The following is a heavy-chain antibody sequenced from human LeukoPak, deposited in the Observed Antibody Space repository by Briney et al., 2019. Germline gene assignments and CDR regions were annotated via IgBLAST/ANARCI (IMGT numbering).Heavy chain of an antibody. CDR3: AHRDTAMVRVDY. D-gene: IGHD5-18*01. CDR2: IKSKTDGGTT. J-gene: IGHJ4*02. CDR1: GFTFRNAS. V-gene: IGHV3-15*01. Sequence: GGSLRLSCAASGFTFRNASMSWVRQAPGKGLEWVGRIKSKTDGGTTDYAAPVKGRFTISRDDSKNTLYLQMSGLTTEDTAVYFCAHRDTAMVRVDYWGQGTLVTVSS.